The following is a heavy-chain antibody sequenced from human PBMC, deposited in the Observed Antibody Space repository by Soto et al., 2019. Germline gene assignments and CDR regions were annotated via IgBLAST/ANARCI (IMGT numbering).Heavy chain of an antibody. Sequence: SVKVSCKASGGTFSSYAISWVRQAPGQGLEWMGGIISIFGTANYAQKFQGRVTITADESTSTAYMELSSLRSEDTAVYYCARGVAYSSGWYLNLDYWGQGTLVTVSS. CDR3: ARGVAYSSGWYLNLDY. CDR2: IISIFGTA. D-gene: IGHD6-19*01. V-gene: IGHV1-69*13. J-gene: IGHJ4*02. CDR1: GGTFSSYA.